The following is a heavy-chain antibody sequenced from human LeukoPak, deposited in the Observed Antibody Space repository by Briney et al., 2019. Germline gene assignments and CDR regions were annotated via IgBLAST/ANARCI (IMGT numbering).Heavy chain of an antibody. V-gene: IGHV3-23*01. Sequence: GGSLILSCTVSGFTFSTYDMSWVRLTPGKGLEWVSTVTNSGGSTYYADSVEGRFTISRDNSKNTLYLQMNSLRAEDTAVYYCAKGGSQQLVFCYFDYWGQGTLVTVSS. D-gene: IGHD6-13*01. CDR2: VTNSGGST. CDR1: GFTFSTYD. J-gene: IGHJ4*02. CDR3: AKGGSQQLVFCYFDY.